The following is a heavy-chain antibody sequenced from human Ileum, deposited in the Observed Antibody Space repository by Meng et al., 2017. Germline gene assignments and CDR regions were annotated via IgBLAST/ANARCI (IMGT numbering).Heavy chain of an antibody. Sequence: SQTLSLTCSISGDSVSSNSAAWNWTRQSPSRGLEWLGRTYYRSKWYNDYAVSVESRITINPDTSKNQFSLQLNSVTPEDTAVYYCSRWVSSNKYFDYWGLGTLVTVSS. CDR3: SRWVSSNKYFDY. CDR1: GDSVSSNSAA. V-gene: IGHV6-1*01. D-gene: IGHD6-13*01. J-gene: IGHJ4*02. CDR2: TYYRSKWYN.